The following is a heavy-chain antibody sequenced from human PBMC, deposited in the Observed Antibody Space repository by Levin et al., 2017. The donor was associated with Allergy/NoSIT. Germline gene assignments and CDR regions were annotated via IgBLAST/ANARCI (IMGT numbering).Heavy chain of an antibody. CDR2: ISAYNGNT. CDR1: GYTFTSYG. D-gene: IGHD2-15*01. V-gene: IGHV1-18*01. CDR3: ARDSVVEVAANFDY. Sequence: GESLKISCKASGYTFTSYGISWVRQAPRQGLEWMGWISAYNGNTNYAQKLQGRVTMTTDTSTSTAYMELRSLRSDDTAVYYCARDSVVEVAANFDYWGQGTLVTVSS. J-gene: IGHJ4*02.